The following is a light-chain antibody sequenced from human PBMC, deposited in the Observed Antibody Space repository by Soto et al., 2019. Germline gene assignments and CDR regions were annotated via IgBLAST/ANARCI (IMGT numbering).Light chain of an antibody. CDR2: EGS. Sequence: QSVLTQPASVSGSPGQSITISCTGTSSDVGTYNLVSWYQQHPGKAPKLMIYEGSKRPSGLSNHFSGSKSGNTASLTISGLQAEDEADYYCCSYAGSTTLVFGGGTKVTVL. CDR3: CSYAGSTTLV. V-gene: IGLV2-23*01. J-gene: IGLJ2*01. CDR1: SSDVGTYNL.